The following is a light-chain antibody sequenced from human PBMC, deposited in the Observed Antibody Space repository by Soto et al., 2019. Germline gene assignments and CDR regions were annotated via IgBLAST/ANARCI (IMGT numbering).Light chain of an antibody. CDR2: GAS. V-gene: IGKV3-15*01. J-gene: IGKJ3*01. Sequence: EIVMTQSPATLSVSPGERATLSCRASQSVGRNLAWYQQRPGPAPRLLIHGASARPSGVPARFSGSGSGTDFTLTIISLQSEDFAVYYCQQYSASPITFGPGTTVDLK. CDR3: QQYSASPIT. CDR1: QSVGRN.